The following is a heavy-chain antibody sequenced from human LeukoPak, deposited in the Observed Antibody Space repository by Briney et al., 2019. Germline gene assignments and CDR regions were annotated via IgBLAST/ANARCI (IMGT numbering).Heavy chain of an antibody. CDR3: ARFTPEHSSGWYVDYYYYGMDV. D-gene: IGHD6-19*01. CDR2: ISSSSSYI. Sequence: PGGSLRLSCAASVFTFSSYSMNWVRQAPGKGLEWVSSISSSSSYIYYADSVKGRFTISRDNAKNSLYLQMNSLRAEDTAVYYCARFTPEHSSGWYVDYYYYGMDVWGQGTTVTVSS. V-gene: IGHV3-21*01. J-gene: IGHJ6*02. CDR1: VFTFSSYS.